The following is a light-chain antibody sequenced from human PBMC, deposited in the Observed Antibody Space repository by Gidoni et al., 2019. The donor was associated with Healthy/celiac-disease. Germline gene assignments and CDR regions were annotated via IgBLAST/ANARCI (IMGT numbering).Light chain of an antibody. CDR2: SNN. Sequence: QSVLTQPPSQSGPPGQRVTISCSGSSPTIGRNTVNWYQQLPGTAPKLLIYSNNQRPSGVPDRFSGSKSGTSASLAISGLQSEDEADYYCAAWDDSLNVLFGGGTKLTVL. CDR1: SPTIGRNT. J-gene: IGLJ2*01. CDR3: AAWDDSLNVL. V-gene: IGLV1-44*01.